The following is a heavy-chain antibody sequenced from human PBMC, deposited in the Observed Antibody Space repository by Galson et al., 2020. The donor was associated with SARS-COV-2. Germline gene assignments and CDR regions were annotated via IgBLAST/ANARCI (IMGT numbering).Heavy chain of an antibody. V-gene: IGHV1-69*05. CDR3: ANGSSRCTRQTFRFAA. CDR2: FIPKIGKT. D-gene: IGHD3-10*01. Sequence: ASVKVSCKASGDTFTNYDVSWVRQAPGQGLEWMGGFIPKIGKTNYAQRFQGRLRITTDASTTTAYMELSSVTSDDTAGYYCANGSSRCTRQTFRFAAWAQGTLVTVSS. J-gene: IGHJ5*02. CDR1: GDTFTNYD.